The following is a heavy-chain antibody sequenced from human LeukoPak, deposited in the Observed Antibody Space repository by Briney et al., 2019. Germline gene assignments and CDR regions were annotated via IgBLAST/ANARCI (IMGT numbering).Heavy chain of an antibody. CDR3: ARDTVFRQNWFDP. Sequence: GGSLRLSCAASGFTFSSYWMSWVRQAPGKGLEWVANIKQDGSEKYYVDSVKGRFTISRDNAKNSLYLQMNSLRAEDMAVYYCARDTVFRQNWFDPSGQGTLVTVSS. CDR2: IKQDGSEK. V-gene: IGHV3-7*01. J-gene: IGHJ5*02. D-gene: IGHD4-11*01. CDR1: GFTFSSYW.